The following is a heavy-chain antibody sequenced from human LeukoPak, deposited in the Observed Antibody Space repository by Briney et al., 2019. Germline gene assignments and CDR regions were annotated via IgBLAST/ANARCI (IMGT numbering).Heavy chain of an antibody. CDR3: ARDDYGETFDY. CDR1: GFTFSSYA. J-gene: IGHJ4*02. Sequence: GGSLRLSCAVSGFTFSSYAMSWVRQAPGKGLEWVSAISGLGGSTYYADSVKGRFTISRDNSKNTLYLQMNSLRAEDTAVYYCARDDYGETFDYWGQGTLVTVSS. CDR2: ISGLGGST. D-gene: IGHD4-17*01. V-gene: IGHV3-23*01.